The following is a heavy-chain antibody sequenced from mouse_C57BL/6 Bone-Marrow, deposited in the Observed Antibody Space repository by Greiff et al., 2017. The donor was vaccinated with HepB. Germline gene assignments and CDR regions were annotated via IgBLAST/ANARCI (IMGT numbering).Heavy chain of an antibody. Sequence: QVQLQQSGPGLVAPSQSLSITCTVSGFTLTSYAISWVRQPPGKGLEWLGVIWTGGGTNYNSALKSRLSISKDNSKSQVFLKMNSLQTDDTARYYCARWQITTVVRWYFDVWGTGTTVTVSS. CDR1: GFTLTSYA. V-gene: IGHV2-9-1*01. J-gene: IGHJ1*03. CDR2: IWTGGGT. D-gene: IGHD1-1*01. CDR3: ARWQITTVVRWYFDV.